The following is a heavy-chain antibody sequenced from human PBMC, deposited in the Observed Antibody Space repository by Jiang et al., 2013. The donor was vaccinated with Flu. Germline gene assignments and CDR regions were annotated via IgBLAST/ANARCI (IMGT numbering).Heavy chain of an antibody. Sequence: QLLESGGGLVKPGGSLRLSCAASGFTFSNAWMSWVRQAPGEGLEWVGRIKSKTDGGAADYAAPVKGRFTISRDDSKNTLYLQMNSLKTEDTAVYYCTTQTTPGPSRDYWGQGTLVTVSS. D-gene: IGHD1-1*01. CDR3: TTQTTPGPSRDY. V-gene: IGHV3-15*01. J-gene: IGHJ4*02. CDR2: IKSKTDGGAA. CDR1: GFTFSNAW.